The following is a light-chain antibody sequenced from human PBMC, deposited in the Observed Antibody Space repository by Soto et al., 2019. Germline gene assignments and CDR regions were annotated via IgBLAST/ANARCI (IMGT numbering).Light chain of an antibody. Sequence: QSALTQPASVSGSPGQSITISCTGTSSDVGAYNYVSWYQQHPGKAPKLIISEVSNRPSGVSNRFSGSKSGNTASLTISGLQAEDEADYFCSSYTTTNTLWVFGGGTKVTVL. CDR3: SSYTTTNTLWV. CDR2: EVS. J-gene: IGLJ3*02. V-gene: IGLV2-14*01. CDR1: SSDVGAYNY.